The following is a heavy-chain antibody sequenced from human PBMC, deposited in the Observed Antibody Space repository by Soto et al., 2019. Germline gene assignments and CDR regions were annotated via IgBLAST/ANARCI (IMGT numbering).Heavy chain of an antibody. J-gene: IGHJ6*02. CDR2: INHRGSA. D-gene: IGHD3-10*01. CDR3: ARDPHNGSGSYYIASSGMDV. CDR1: GGSFSGYI. Sequence: PSETLSLTCDVYGGSFSGYIWTWIRQTPGKGLQWIGQINHRGSANYNPSLKSRVTLSVDKSNSQFSLKLSSVTAADTAVYYCARDPHNGSGSYYIASSGMDVWGQGTTVTVSS. V-gene: IGHV4-34*01.